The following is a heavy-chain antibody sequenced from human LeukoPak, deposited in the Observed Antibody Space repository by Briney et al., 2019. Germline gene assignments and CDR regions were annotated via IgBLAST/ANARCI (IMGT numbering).Heavy chain of an antibody. CDR3: ARAVRYCSGGSCYPGYFQH. Sequence: SVRVSCKASGGTFSSYAISWVRQAPGQGLEWMGGIIPIFGTANYAQKFQGRVTITADESTSTAYMELSSLRSEDTAVYYCARAVRYCSGGSCYPGYFQHWGQGTLVTVSS. V-gene: IGHV1-69*13. D-gene: IGHD2-15*01. J-gene: IGHJ1*01. CDR2: IIPIFGTA. CDR1: GGTFSSYA.